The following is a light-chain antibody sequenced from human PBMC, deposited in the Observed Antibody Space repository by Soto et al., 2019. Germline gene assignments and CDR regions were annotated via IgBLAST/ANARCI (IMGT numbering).Light chain of an antibody. CDR2: DAS. CDR1: QSVSFW. Sequence: DIQMTQSPSPLSASVGDRVTITCRASQSVSFWLAWYQQKPGKAPKLLIYDASSLESGVPSRFSGSGSGTEFTLTISSLQPDDFATYYCQQYNSYLTFGGGTKVEIK. V-gene: IGKV1-5*01. CDR3: QQYNSYLT. J-gene: IGKJ4*01.